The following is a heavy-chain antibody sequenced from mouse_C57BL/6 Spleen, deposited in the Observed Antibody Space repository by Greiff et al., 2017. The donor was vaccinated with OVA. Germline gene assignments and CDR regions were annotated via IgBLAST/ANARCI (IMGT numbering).Heavy chain of an antibody. Sequence: EVQLVESGPGLVKPSQSLSLTCSVTGYSITSGYYWNWIRQFPGNKLEWMGYISYDGSNNYNPSLKNRISITRDTSKNQFFLKLNSVTTEDTATYYCARRGSSYEDFDVWGTGTTVTVSS. CDR3: ARRGSSYEDFDV. V-gene: IGHV3-6*01. CDR1: GYSITSGYY. D-gene: IGHD1-1*01. J-gene: IGHJ1*03. CDR2: ISYDGSN.